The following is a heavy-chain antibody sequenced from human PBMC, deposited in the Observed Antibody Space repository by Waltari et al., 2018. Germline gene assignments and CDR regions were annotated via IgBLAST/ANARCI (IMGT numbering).Heavy chain of an antibody. CDR2: ITPYKGNT. V-gene: IGHV1-18*01. Sequence: QVQLVQSGVEVKKHGASVTVSCKASGYSFTGYGISWVRQAPGQGLGWMGWITPYKGNTDYAQNLQGRVTMTTDTSTTTAYMELRSLRSDDTAVYFCARRGTAIAAANDYWGQGTLVTVSS. J-gene: IGHJ4*02. D-gene: IGHD6-13*01. CDR1: GYSFTGYG. CDR3: ARRGTAIAAANDY.